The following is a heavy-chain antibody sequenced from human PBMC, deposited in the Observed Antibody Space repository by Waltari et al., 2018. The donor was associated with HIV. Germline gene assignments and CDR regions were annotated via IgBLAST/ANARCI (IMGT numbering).Heavy chain of an antibody. J-gene: IGHJ5*02. Sequence: VQLVQSGAEVKKPGASLKVSCKASGYTFNDYYIHWVRQAPGQGLEWMGRINPNSGGTKYAEKFQGRVTMTRDTSISTAYMELSRLRSDDTAVYYCARGASAAPWFDPWGHRTSVTVST. CDR2: INPNSGGT. CDR3: ARGASAAPWFDP. D-gene: IGHD6-13*01. V-gene: IGHV1-2*06. CDR1: GYTFNDYY.